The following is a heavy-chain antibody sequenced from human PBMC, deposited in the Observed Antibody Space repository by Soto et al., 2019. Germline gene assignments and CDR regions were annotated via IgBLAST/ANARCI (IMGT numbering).Heavy chain of an antibody. CDR2: ISSSSSTI. D-gene: IGHD2-8*01. CDR1: GFTFSSYS. Sequence: GSLRLSCAASGFTFSSYSMNWVRQAPGKGLEWVSYISSSSSTIYYADSVKGRFTISRDNSKNTPHLQMNSLRAEDTAVYYCSKDRRGGRAVLDSWGQGTPVTVSS. J-gene: IGHJ4*02. V-gene: IGHV3-48*01. CDR3: SKDRRGGRAVLDS.